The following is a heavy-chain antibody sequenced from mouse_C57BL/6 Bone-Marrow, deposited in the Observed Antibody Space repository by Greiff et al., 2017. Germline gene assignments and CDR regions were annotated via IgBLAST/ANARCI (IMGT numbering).Heavy chain of an antibody. CDR3: TSYYYGSRWFDY. V-gene: IGHV14-4*01. D-gene: IGHD1-1*01. CDR2: IDPENGDT. CDR1: GFNIKDDY. Sequence: EVQLQQSGAELVRPGASVTLSCTASGFNIKDDYMHWVKQRPEQGLEWIGWIDPENGDTEYASKFQGKAPITADTSSNTAYMQLNSLTSEDTAVYYCTSYYYGSRWFDYWGQGTTLTVSS. J-gene: IGHJ2*01.